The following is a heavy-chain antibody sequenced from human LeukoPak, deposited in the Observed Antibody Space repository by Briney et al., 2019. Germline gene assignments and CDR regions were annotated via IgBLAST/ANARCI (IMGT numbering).Heavy chain of an antibody. D-gene: IGHD3-10*01. J-gene: IGHJ4*02. Sequence: GGSLRLSCAASGFTFDDYAMHWVRQAPGKGLEWVSGINWNSGSIGYADSVKGRFTISRDNAKNSLYLQMNSLRAEDTALYYCAKDRRGFGFGGGNYFDYWGQGTLVTVSS. CDR1: GFTFDDYA. CDR3: AKDRRGFGFGGGNYFDY. V-gene: IGHV3-9*01. CDR2: INWNSGSI.